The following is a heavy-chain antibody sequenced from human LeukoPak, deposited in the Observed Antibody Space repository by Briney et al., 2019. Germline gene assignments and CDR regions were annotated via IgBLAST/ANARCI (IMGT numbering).Heavy chain of an antibody. CDR2: IIPIFGTA. CDR3: AREACSGRSCYYIFDY. CDR1: GGTFSSYA. D-gene: IGHD2-15*01. V-gene: IGHV1-69*01. Sequence: VASVKVSCKASGGTFSSYAISWVRQAPGQGLELMGGIIPIFGTANYAQKFQGRVTITADESTSTAYMELSSLRSEDTAVYYCAREACSGRSCYYIFDYWGQGTLVTVSS. J-gene: IGHJ4*02.